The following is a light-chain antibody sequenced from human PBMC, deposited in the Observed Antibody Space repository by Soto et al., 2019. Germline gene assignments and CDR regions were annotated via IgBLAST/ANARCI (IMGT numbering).Light chain of an antibody. Sequence: QSALTQPASVSGSPGQSITISCTGTSSDVGSYNLVSWYQQHPGKAPKLMIYEGSKRPSGVSNRFSGSKSGTSGSLAITGLQAEDEGDYYCQSFDTRLGGSRVFGGGTKLTVL. J-gene: IGLJ3*02. CDR1: SSDVGSYNL. V-gene: IGLV2-14*02. CDR3: QSFDTRLGGSRV. CDR2: EGS.